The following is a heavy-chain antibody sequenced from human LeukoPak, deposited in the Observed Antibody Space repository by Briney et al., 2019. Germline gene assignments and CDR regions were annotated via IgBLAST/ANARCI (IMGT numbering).Heavy chain of an antibody. Sequence: PGGSLRLSCTASGFTFSSYWMHWVRQAPGKGLEWVAIIKQDGSEKYSVDSVKGRFIISRDNAKNSLYLQMNRLRVEDTALYYCARDSLEYTTSSAAYWGQGALVTVSS. D-gene: IGHD6-13*01. J-gene: IGHJ4*02. CDR2: IKQDGSEK. CDR1: GFTFSSYW. CDR3: ARDSLEYTTSSAAY. V-gene: IGHV3-7*01.